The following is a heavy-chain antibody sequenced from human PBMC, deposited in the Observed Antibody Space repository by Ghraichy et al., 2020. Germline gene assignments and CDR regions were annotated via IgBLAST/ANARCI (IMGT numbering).Heavy chain of an antibody. CDR1: GFTFSSYA. V-gene: IGHV3-23*01. Sequence: GGSLRLSCAASGFTFSSYAMSWVRQAPGKGLEWVSTISDSGSNTYYADSVKGRFTISRDNSKNTLYLQMNSLRAEDTAVYYCPKSPNYPARFDYWGQGTLVTVSS. J-gene: IGHJ4*02. D-gene: IGHD5-24*01. CDR2: ISDSGSNT. CDR3: PKSPNYPARFDY.